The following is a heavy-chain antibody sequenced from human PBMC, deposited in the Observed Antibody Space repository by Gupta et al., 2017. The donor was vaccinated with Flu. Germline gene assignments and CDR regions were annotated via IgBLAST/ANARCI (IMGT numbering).Heavy chain of an antibody. J-gene: IGHJ6*03. Sequence: YDINWVRQAAGQGIEWMGWMKTNSGNTAYAQKFQGRVTMTRNTYISTAYMELSSLRSEDTAVYYCARGRDGEYKPYHYMDVWGRGTTVTVSS. CDR2: MKTNSGNT. D-gene: IGHD4-17*01. CDR1: YD. V-gene: IGHV1-8*01. CDR3: ARGRDGEYKPYHYMDV.